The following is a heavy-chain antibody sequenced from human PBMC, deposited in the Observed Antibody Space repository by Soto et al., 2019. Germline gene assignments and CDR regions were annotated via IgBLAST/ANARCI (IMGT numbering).Heavy chain of an antibody. V-gene: IGHV1-18*01. CDR3: ARYLSGYDWIDY. D-gene: IGHD5-12*01. J-gene: IGHJ4*02. Sequence: QVQLVQSGVEVKKPGASVKVSCKASGYPFTSYGLSWVRQAPGQGLEWMGWISPYNNYTNYAQMLQGRVTMTTDTSTSTAYMELRSLRSDDTAVYYCARYLSGYDWIDYWGQGTLVTVSS. CDR1: GYPFTSYG. CDR2: ISPYNNYT.